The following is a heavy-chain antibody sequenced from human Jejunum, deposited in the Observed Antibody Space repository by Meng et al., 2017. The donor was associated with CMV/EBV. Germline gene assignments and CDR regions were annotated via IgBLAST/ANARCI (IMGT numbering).Heavy chain of an antibody. CDR2: SANGGDT. Sequence: QVRLQGWGAGLLKPSETLSPSCAFYCGSFSTHYWGWIRQPAGRGLEWIGRSANGGDTYYNPSLNSRVTVSIDTSKNQFSLTLTSVTAADTAVYYCARDSQGRDPWYFDLWGPGTLVTVSS. CDR3: ARDSQGRDPWYFDL. V-gene: IGHV4-59*10. CDR1: CGSFSTHY. D-gene: IGHD3-22*01. J-gene: IGHJ2*01.